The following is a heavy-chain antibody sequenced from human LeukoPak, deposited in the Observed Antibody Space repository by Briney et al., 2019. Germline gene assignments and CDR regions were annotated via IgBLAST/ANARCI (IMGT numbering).Heavy chain of an antibody. CDR2: ISSSGNTI. J-gene: IGHJ4*02. CDR1: GFTFSTYT. D-gene: IGHD2-15*01. Sequence: GGSLRLSCVASGFTFSTYTIGWLRQAPGKGLEWVSYISSSGNTISYADSVKGRFTISRDNSKNTLYLQMNTLRAEDTAVYYCARDYCSGGSCYSFAYWGQGTLVTVSS. V-gene: IGHV3-48*01. CDR3: ARDYCSGGSCYSFAY.